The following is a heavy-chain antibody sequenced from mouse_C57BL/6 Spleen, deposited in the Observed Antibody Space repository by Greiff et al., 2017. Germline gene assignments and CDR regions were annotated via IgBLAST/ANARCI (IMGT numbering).Heavy chain of an antibody. CDR2: IDPSDSET. D-gene: IGHD2-4*01. CDR3: ARLRDDYDGYYCDY. V-gene: IGHV1-52*01. Sequence: VQLQQPGAELVRPGSSVKLSCKASGYTFTSYWMHWVKQRPIQGLEWIGNIDPSDSETHYNQKFKDKATLTVDKSSSTAYMQLSSLTSEDSAVYYCARLRDDYDGYYCDYWGQGTTLTVSS. J-gene: IGHJ2*01. CDR1: GYTFTSYW.